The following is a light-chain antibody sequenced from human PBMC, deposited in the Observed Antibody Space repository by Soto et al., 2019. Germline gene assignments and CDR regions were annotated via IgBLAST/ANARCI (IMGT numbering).Light chain of an antibody. Sequence: DVVMTETTLSPSFAPGKPALSCCAASRILPHKTGGTFLVWYHQKPGQSPQLLIYEVSTRVSGVPDRFSGSGSGTDFTLEISRVETDDVGIYYCMQSAHLPPTFGQGTILEIK. V-gene: IGKV2-29*03. J-gene: IGKJ5*01. CDR1: RILPHKTGGTF. CDR3: MQSAHLPPT. CDR2: EVS.